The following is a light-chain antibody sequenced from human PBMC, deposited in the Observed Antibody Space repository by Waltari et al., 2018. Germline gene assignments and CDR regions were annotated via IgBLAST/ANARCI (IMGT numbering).Light chain of an antibody. CDR1: QSISSW. V-gene: IGKV1-5*03. J-gene: IGKJ1*01. CDR3: QQYNSYWT. CDR2: KAS. Sequence: DIQMTQSPSTLSASVGDRVTITCRASQSISSWLALYQQKPGKAPKLLIYKASILESGVPSRFSGCESGTEFALTISSLQPDDFASYYCQQYNSYWTFGQGTKVEIK.